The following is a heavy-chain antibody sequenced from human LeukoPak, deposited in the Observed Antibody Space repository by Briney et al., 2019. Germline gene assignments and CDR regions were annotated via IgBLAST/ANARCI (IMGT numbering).Heavy chain of an antibody. Sequence: PGRSLRLSCAASGFTFSSYGMHWVRQAPGKGLEWVAVISYDGSNKYYADSVKGRFTISRDNSKNTLYLQMNSLRAEDTAVYYCAREPASAYYFDDWGQGTLVTVSS. V-gene: IGHV3-30*19. CDR1: GFTFSSYG. J-gene: IGHJ4*02. CDR2: ISYDGSNK. CDR3: AREPASAYYFDD. D-gene: IGHD6-25*01.